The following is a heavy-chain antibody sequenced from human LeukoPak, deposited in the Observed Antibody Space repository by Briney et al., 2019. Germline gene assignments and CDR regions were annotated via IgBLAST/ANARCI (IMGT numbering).Heavy chain of an antibody. D-gene: IGHD3-22*01. CDR3: ARDNYDSSGYYEHALDL. V-gene: IGHV4-30-4*01. J-gene: IGHJ3*01. Sequence: SETLSLTCAVSGGSISSGDYYWTWIRQPPGKGLEWIAYIYYTGSTYYNPSLKGRVTISVDTSKNQFSLKMTSLTAADTAVYYCARDNYDSSGYYEHALDLWGQGTMVTVSS. CDR1: GGSISSGDYY. CDR2: IYYTGST.